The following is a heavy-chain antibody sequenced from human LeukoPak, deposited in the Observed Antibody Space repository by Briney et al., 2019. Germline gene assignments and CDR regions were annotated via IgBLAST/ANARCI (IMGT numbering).Heavy chain of an antibody. J-gene: IGHJ4*02. CDR1: GFTFSSYA. Sequence: GRSLRLSCAASGFTFSSYAMHWVRQAPGKGLEWVAVISYDGSNKYYADSVKGRFTISRDNSKNTLYLQMNSLRAEDTAVYYCASATDVWELDHFDYWGQGTLVTVSS. CDR3: ASATDVWELDHFDY. D-gene: IGHD3/OR15-3a*01. CDR2: ISYDGSNK. V-gene: IGHV3-30*04.